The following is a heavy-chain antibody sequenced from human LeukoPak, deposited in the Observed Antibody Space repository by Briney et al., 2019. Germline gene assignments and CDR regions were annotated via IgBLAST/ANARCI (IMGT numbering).Heavy chain of an antibody. V-gene: IGHV3-74*01. J-gene: IGHJ4*02. Sequence: QPGGSLRLSCATSGFIFSNCWMHWVRQAPGKGLVWVSRINEDGSSTTYADSVKGRFTISRDNARNTLYLQMNGLRAEDTAIYYCARDGISCTGGHCYFASWGQGTLVTVSS. CDR3: ARDGISCTGGHCYFAS. CDR2: INEDGSST. CDR1: GFIFSNCW. D-gene: IGHD2-8*02.